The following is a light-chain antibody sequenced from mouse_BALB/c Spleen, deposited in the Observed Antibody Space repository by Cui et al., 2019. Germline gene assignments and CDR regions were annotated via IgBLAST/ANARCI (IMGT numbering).Light chain of an antibody. CDR3: QQGQSYPHT. J-gene: IGKJ2*01. CDR1: KNIHVW. CDR2: KAS. V-gene: IGKV10-94*01_Mus_spretus. Sequence: DIQMNESPFSLSASFGYTFTFTCHACKNIHVWLSWYQQKPRNIPKLLLYKASNLPSGVPSRFSGSGSGTGFTLTTSSLQPEDIATYYCQQGQSYPHTFGGGTKLEIK.